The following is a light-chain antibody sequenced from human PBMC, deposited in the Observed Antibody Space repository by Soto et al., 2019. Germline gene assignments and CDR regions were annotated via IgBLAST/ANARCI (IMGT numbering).Light chain of an antibody. Sequence: DIQMTQSPSTLSESVGDRVTITCRASQSINNWLAWYQQKPGKAPKLLIYMASSLESGVPSRFSGSGSGTEFTLTISSLQPDDFAAYYCQQYKSYSGTFGQGTKVEIK. V-gene: IGKV1-5*03. CDR1: QSINNW. CDR3: QQYKSYSGT. J-gene: IGKJ1*01. CDR2: MAS.